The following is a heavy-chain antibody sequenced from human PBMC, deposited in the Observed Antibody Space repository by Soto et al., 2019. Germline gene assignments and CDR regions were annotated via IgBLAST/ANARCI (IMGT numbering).Heavy chain of an antibody. CDR2: IFHSGST. Sequence: QVQLHESGPGLVKPSGTLSLTCAVSGDSISSNNWWSWVRQPPGKGLEWIGEIFHSGSTNYNPSLKRRVTISIDKSKNQFSLKLSSVTAADTAVYYCASADQFCSTTNCFGSHFDYWGQGTLVTVSS. J-gene: IGHJ4*02. D-gene: IGHD1-26*01. V-gene: IGHV4-4*02. CDR3: ASADQFCSTTNCFGSHFDY. CDR1: GDSISSNNW.